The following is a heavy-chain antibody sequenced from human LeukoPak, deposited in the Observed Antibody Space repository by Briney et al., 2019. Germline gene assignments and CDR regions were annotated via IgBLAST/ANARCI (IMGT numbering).Heavy chain of an antibody. J-gene: IGHJ4*02. CDR3: AREDIMITFGGVYFDY. D-gene: IGHD3-16*01. CDR1: GGSISSYY. Sequence: PSETLSLTCTVSGGSISSYYWSWIRQPAGKGLEWIGRIYTSGSTNYDPSLKSRVTMSVDTSKNQFSLKLSSVTAADTAVYYCAREDIMITFGGVYFDYWGQGTLVTVSS. CDR2: IYTSGST. V-gene: IGHV4-4*07.